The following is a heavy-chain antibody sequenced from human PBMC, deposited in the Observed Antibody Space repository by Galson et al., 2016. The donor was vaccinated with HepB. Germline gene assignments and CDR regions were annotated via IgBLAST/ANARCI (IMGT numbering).Heavy chain of an antibody. CDR2: IGSSGRNT. CDR1: GFTFSTYA. J-gene: IGHJ4*02. CDR3: VKQEVGGGPFEY. D-gene: IGHD3-16*01. Sequence: SLRLSCAASGFTFSTYAMTWARQAPGKGPEWVSTIGSSGRNTYYADSVKGRFTISRDNSKNTLHLQMNSLRAEDTAVYYCVKQEVGGGPFEYWGQGNLVTVSS. V-gene: IGHV3-23*05.